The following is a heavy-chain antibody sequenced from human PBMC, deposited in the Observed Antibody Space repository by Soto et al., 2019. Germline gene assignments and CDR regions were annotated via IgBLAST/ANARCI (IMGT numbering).Heavy chain of an antibody. Sequence: ASVKVSCKTSGYSFTKYGLHWVRQAPGQRLEWMGWINPGNGDTKYSQKFQGRVTITRDTSATTAYMELSSLRSEDSAAFYCARTDCSSTSCYNYYYYGMDVWGQGTTVTVSS. V-gene: IGHV1-3*01. CDR1: GYSFTKYG. D-gene: IGHD2-2*01. CDR3: ARTDCSSTSCYNYYYYGMDV. CDR2: INPGNGDT. J-gene: IGHJ6*02.